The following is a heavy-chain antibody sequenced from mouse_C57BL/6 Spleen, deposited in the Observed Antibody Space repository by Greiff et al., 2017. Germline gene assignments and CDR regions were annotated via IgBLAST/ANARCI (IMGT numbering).Heavy chain of an antibody. D-gene: IGHD1-1*01. J-gene: IGHJ3*01. V-gene: IGHV1-26*01. Sequence: VQLQQSGPELVKPGASVKISCKASGYTFTDYYMNWVKQSHGKSLEWIGDINPNNGGTSYNQKFKDKATLTVDKSSSTAYMELRSLTSEDSAVYYCARIHGSSSFAYWGQGTLVTVSA. CDR3: ARIHGSSSFAY. CDR2: INPNNGGT. CDR1: GYTFTDYY.